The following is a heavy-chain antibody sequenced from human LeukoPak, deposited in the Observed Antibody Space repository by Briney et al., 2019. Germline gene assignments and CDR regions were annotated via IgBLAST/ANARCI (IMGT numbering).Heavy chain of an antibody. D-gene: IGHD3-10*01. CDR3: ALSTGDYYGSGSYLDLDY. J-gene: IGHJ4*02. CDR1: GFSLSTSGVG. Sequence: SGPTLVKPTQTLTLTCTFSGFSLSTSGVGVGWIRQPPGKALEWLALIYWDDDKRYSPSLKSRLTITKDTSKNQVVLTMTNMDPVDTATYYCALSTGDYYGSGSYLDLDYWGQGTLVTVSS. V-gene: IGHV2-5*02. CDR2: IYWDDDK.